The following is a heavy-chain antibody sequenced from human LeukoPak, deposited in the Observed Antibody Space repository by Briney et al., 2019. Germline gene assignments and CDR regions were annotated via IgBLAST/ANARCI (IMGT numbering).Heavy chain of an antibody. CDR2: TNSDGSST. Sequence: TGGSLRLSCAASGFTFSSYWMHWVRQAPGKGLVWVSRTNSDGSSTSYADSVKGRFTISRDNAKNTLYLQMNSLRAEDTAVYYCARVPSLAARRAGGYWGQGTLVTVSS. J-gene: IGHJ4*02. CDR1: GFTFSSYW. D-gene: IGHD6-6*01. CDR3: ARVPSLAARRAGGY. V-gene: IGHV3-74*01.